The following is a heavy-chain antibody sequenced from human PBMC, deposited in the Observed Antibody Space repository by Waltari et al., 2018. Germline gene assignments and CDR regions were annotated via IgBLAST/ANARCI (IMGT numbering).Heavy chain of an antibody. CDR2: TDAGDSYT. CDR3: ARGGGFIAALGSFYFDI. D-gene: IGHD6-6*01. Sequence: EVQLVQSGAEVKKPGESLKISCKGSGYSFTSYWIGWVRQMPGKGLEWIGITDAGDSYTRDSPSFQGQVTISADKSISTAYLQWSSLKASDTAMYYCARGGGFIAALGSFYFDIWGQGTMVTVSS. CDR1: GYSFTSYW. J-gene: IGHJ3*02. V-gene: IGHV5-51*01.